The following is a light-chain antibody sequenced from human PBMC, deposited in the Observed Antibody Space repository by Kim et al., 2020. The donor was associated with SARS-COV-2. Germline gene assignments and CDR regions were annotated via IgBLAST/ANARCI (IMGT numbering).Light chain of an antibody. V-gene: IGKV1-6*01. J-gene: IGKJ2*01. CDR3: LQTYTYPYT. CDR2: AAS. CDR1: HDIRTD. Sequence: SASVGDRVTITCRASHDIRTDVDWYQQKPGKAPTLLIYAASDLHRGVPSRFSGEGSGTDFTLTIDSLQPEDLGSYYCLQTYTYPYTFGQGTKLEI.